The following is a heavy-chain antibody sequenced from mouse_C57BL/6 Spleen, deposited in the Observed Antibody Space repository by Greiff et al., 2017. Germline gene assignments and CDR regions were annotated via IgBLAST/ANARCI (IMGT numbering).Heavy chain of an antibody. CDR3: TRRGNYFWYFDV. CDR1: GYTFTDYE. D-gene: IGHD1-1*01. J-gene: IGHJ1*03. V-gene: IGHV1-15*01. Sequence: VRLQQSGAELVRPGASVTLSCKASGYTFTDYEMHWVKQTPVHGLEWIGAIDPETGGTAYNQKFKGKAILTADKSSSTAYMELRSLTSEDSAVYYCTRRGNYFWYFDVWGTGTTVTVSS. CDR2: IDPETGGT.